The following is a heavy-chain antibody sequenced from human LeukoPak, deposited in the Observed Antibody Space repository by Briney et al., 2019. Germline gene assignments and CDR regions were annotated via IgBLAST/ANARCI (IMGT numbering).Heavy chain of an antibody. V-gene: IGHV4-38-2*02. CDR2: IYHSGST. J-gene: IGHJ5*02. CDR3: ARYQDGFDP. CDR1: GYSISSGYY. Sequence: PSETLSLTCTVSGYSISSGYYWGWIRQPPGKGLEWIGSIYHSGSTYYNPSLKSRVTISVDTSKNQFSLKLSSVTAADTAVYYCARYQDGFDPWGQGTPVTVSS.